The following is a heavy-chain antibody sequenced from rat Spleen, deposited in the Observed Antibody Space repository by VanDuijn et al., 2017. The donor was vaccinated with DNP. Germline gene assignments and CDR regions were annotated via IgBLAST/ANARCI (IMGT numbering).Heavy chain of an antibody. CDR3: VGRPPPTRGPFDY. CDR1: GITFSDHN. CDR2: ISYDGSDT. Sequence: EVQLVESGGGLVQPGRSLKLSCAVSGITFSDHNMAWVRQAPKKSLEWVATISYDGSDTYYRDSMKGRFTISRDNGKSTLYLQMDSLRSEDMATYYCVGRPPPTRGPFDYWGQGVTVTVSS. D-gene: IGHD1-4*01. V-gene: IGHV5-7*01. J-gene: IGHJ2*01.